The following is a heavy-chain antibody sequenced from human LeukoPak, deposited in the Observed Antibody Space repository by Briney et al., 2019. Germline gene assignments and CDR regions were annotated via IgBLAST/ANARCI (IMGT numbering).Heavy chain of an antibody. CDR2: IYYSGST. V-gene: IGHV4-59*08. J-gene: IGHJ4*02. D-gene: IGHD5-18*01. Sequence: SETLSLTCTVSGGSISSYYWSWIRQPPGKGLEWIGYIYYSGSTNYNPSLKSRVTISVDTSKNQFSLKLSSVTAADTAVYYCARHEAAMVPFDYWGQGTLVTVPS. CDR1: GGSISSYY. CDR3: ARHEAAMVPFDY.